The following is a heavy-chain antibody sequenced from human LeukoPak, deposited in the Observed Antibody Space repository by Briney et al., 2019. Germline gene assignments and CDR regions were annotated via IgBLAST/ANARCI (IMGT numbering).Heavy chain of an antibody. D-gene: IGHD2/OR15-2a*01. Sequence: GESLKISCKGSGYSFTSYWIGWVRQMPGKGLEWMGIIYPGDSDTRYSPSFQGQVTISADKSISTAYLQWSSLKASDTAMYYCARGGFYNPYLSPYFYYWGQGTLVTVYS. J-gene: IGHJ4*02. V-gene: IGHV5-51*01. CDR2: IYPGDSDT. CDR1: GYSFTSYW. CDR3: ARGGFYNPYLSPYFYY.